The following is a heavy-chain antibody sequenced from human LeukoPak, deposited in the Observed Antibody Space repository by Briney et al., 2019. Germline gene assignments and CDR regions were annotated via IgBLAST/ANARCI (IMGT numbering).Heavy chain of an antibody. CDR1: GGTFSSYA. CDR2: IIPIFGTT. J-gene: IGHJ6*03. CDR3: AREASYYYYMDV. Sequence: SVKVSCKASGGTFSSYAISWVRQAPGQGLEWMGGIIPIFGTTNYAQKFQGRVTITADESTSTAYMELSSLRSEDTAVYYCAREASYYYYMDVWGKGTTVTVSS. V-gene: IGHV1-69*13.